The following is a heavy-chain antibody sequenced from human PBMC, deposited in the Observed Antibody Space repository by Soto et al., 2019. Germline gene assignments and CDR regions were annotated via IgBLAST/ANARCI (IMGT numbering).Heavy chain of an antibody. Sequence: GESLKISCKGSGYSFTSYWIGWVRQMPGKGLEWMGIIYPGDSDTRYSPSFQGRVTISADKSISTAYLQWSSLKASDTAMYYCARLRGYCSSTSCPYYYYGMDVWGQGTTVTVSS. J-gene: IGHJ6*02. CDR2: IYPGDSDT. V-gene: IGHV5-51*01. CDR1: GYSFTSYW. D-gene: IGHD2-2*01. CDR3: ARLRGYCSSTSCPYYYYGMDV.